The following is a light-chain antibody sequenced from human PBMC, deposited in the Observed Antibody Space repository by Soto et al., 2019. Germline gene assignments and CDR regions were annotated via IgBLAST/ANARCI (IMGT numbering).Light chain of an antibody. CDR2: DAS. Sequence: EVVLTQSPATLSFSPGEIATLSFSASQSIYSYLAWYQQRPGQAPRLLIYDASKRATGISASFSGSGSGTDFTLIISSLEPEDFAVYYCQQCSNWPPKWTFGQGTKVDIK. CDR3: QQCSNWPPKWT. V-gene: IGKV3-11*01. J-gene: IGKJ1*01. CDR1: QSIYSY.